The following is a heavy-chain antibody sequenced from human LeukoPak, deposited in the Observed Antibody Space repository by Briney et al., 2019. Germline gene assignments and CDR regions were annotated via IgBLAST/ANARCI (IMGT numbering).Heavy chain of an antibody. CDR3: AWGVTRWNY. J-gene: IGHJ4*02. V-gene: IGHV4-39*01. CDR2: IYYSGST. CDR1: GGSISSSSYY. Sequence: SETLSLTCTVSGGSISSSSYYWGWIRQPPGKGLEWIGSIYYSGSTYYNPSLKSRVTISVDTSKNQFSLKLSSVTAADTAVYYCAWGVTRWNYWGQGTLVTVSS. D-gene: IGHD3-16*01.